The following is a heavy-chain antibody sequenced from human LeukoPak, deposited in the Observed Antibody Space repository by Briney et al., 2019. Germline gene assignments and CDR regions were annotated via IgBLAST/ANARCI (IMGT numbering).Heavy chain of an antibody. CDR1: GFTFSSYW. CDR3: ARASSEASGSYPDAFDI. D-gene: IGHD1-26*01. CDR2: IHYDGNNK. J-gene: IGHJ3*02. V-gene: IGHV3-30*02. Sequence: GGSLRLSCAASGFTFSSYWMHWVRQAPGKGLDWVAFIHYDGNNKYYADSVKGRFTISRDNAKNSLYLQMNSLRAEDTAVYYCARASSEASGSYPDAFDIWGQGTMVTVSS.